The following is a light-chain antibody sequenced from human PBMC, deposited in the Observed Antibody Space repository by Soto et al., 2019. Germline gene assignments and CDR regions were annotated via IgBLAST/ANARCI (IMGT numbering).Light chain of an antibody. CDR3: QQYKSYYT. CDR1: QSISDW. CDR2: KAS. V-gene: IGKV1-5*03. J-gene: IGKJ2*01. Sequence: DIQMTQSPSTLSVSVGDRVTITCRASQSISDWLAWYQQKPGKAPNLLIYKASNLESGVPSRFSGSGSGTEFTLTISSLQPDDFATYYCQQYKSYYTFGQGTKLEIK.